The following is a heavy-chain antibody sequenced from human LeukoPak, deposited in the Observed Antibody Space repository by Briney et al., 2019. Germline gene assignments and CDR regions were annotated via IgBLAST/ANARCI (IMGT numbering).Heavy chain of an antibody. D-gene: IGHD6-19*01. Sequence: EASVKVSCKASGYTFTSYYIHWVRQAPGQGLEWMGWMNPNSGNTGYAQKFQGRVTMTRNTSISTAYMELSSLRSEDTAVYYCARGDSSGWYPLWHYYYYMDVWGKGTTVTISS. CDR1: GYTFTSYY. J-gene: IGHJ6*03. V-gene: IGHV1-8*01. CDR2: MNPNSGNT. CDR3: ARGDSSGWYPLWHYYYYMDV.